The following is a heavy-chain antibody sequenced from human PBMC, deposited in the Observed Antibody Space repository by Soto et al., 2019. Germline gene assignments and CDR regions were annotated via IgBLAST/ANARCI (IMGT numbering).Heavy chain of an antibody. V-gene: IGHV1-69*08. CDR3: AREENYLTYYYDSSGYYDDAFDI. CDR2: IIPILGIA. D-gene: IGHD3-22*01. Sequence: QVQLVQSGAEVKKPGSSVKVSCKASGGTFSSYTISWVRQAPGQGLEWMGRIIPILGIANYAQKFQGRVTITADKSTSTAYMELSSLRSKDTAVYYCAREENYLTYYYDSSGYYDDAFDIWGQGTMVTVSS. J-gene: IGHJ3*02. CDR1: GGTFSSYT.